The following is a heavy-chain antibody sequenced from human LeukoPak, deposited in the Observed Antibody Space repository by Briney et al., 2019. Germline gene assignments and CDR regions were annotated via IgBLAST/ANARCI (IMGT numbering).Heavy chain of an antibody. CDR3: ARGRYCSSTSCHYFDY. D-gene: IGHD2-2*01. V-gene: IGHV3-23*01. Sequence: PGGSLRLSCVVSGFTFSSYAMSWVRQAPGKGLEWVSAISGSGRSTYYAGSVKGRFTISRDNAKNSLYLQMNSLRAEDTAVYYCARGRYCSSTSCHYFDYWGQGTLVTVSS. CDR1: GFTFSSYA. J-gene: IGHJ4*02. CDR2: ISGSGRST.